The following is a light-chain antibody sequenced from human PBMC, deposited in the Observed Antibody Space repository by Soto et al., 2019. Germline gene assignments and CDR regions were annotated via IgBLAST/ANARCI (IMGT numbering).Light chain of an antibody. J-gene: IGKJ4*01. V-gene: IGKV3-11*01. CDR3: QVRTSWPTGIT. CDR1: QTVGYY. CDR2: DPS. Sequence: EIVLTQSPGSLSLSPGEGATLSCRASQTVGYYLAWYQHKPGQAPRLLMSDPSNRAIGVPARFSGSVSGTDFTLTISSLEPEDFAVYYCQVRTSWPTGITFGGGTRVEIK.